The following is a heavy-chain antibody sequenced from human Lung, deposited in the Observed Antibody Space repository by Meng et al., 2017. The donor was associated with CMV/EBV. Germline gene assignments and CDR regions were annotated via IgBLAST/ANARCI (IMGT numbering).Heavy chain of an antibody. V-gene: IGHV3-13*01. CDR1: GFTFSTYD. Sequence: GEXXKISCTASGFTFSTYDFHWARQPTGKGLEWVSSIGTVGDTYSIGSVKGRFIISREDAKNSVYLQMNGLRDGDTGLYYCARARSPTHFDYWGQGALVTVSS. J-gene: IGHJ4*02. CDR2: IGTVGDT. CDR3: ARARSPTHFDY.